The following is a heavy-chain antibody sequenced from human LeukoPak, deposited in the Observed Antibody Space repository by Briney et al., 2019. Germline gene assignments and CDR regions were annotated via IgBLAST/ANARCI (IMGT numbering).Heavy chain of an antibody. V-gene: IGHV3-21*04. CDR2: ISSSGSNT. Sequence: PGGSLRLSCGASGFTFSGYSMSWVRQAPGKGLEWVSSISSSGSNTYYADSVKGRFTISRDNSKNSLYLQMNSLRAEDTGVYYCARESSSSWIVGAPFDYWGQGTLVTVSS. CDR1: GFTFSGYS. CDR3: ARESSSSWIVGAPFDY. J-gene: IGHJ4*02. D-gene: IGHD1-26*01.